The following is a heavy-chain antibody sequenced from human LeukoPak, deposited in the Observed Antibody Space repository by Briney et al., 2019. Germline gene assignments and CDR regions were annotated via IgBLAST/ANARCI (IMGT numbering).Heavy chain of an antibody. Sequence: GGSLRLSCAASGFTFNTYTMNWVRQAPGKGLEWVSYISGSSGIIDYADSVRGRFTISRDNAKNSLYLQMNSLRAEDTAVYYCASKSDTRPFNYFDYWGQGTLVTVSS. D-gene: IGHD2-21*01. CDR2: ISGSSGII. V-gene: IGHV3-48*01. CDR1: GFTFNTYT. J-gene: IGHJ4*02. CDR3: ASKSDTRPFNYFDY.